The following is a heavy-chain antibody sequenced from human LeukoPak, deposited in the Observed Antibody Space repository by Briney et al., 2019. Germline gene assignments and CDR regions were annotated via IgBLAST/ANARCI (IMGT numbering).Heavy chain of an antibody. Sequence: GGSLRLSCVASGFTFSSSWMSWVRQAPGKGLEWVANIKQDGSEKSYVESVRGRFAISRDNAKNSLYLQLNSLRAEDTALYYCARDNPPDYWGQGTLVTVSS. CDR3: ARDNPPDY. CDR2: IKQDGSEK. J-gene: IGHJ4*02. CDR1: GFTFSSSW. V-gene: IGHV3-7*03.